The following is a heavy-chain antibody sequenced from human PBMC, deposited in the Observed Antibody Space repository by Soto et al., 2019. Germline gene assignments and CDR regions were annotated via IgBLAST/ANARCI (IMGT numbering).Heavy chain of an antibody. CDR3: ARVKGSGYHNWFDP. CDR1: GYTFTSYG. D-gene: IGHD3-22*01. V-gene: IGHV1-18*01. Sequence: EASVKVSCKASGYTFTSYGISWVRQAPGQGLEWMGWISAYNGNTNYAQKLQGRVTMTTDTSTSTAYMELRSLRSDDTAVYYCARVKGSGYHNWFDPWGQGTLVTGSS. J-gene: IGHJ5*02. CDR2: ISAYNGNT.